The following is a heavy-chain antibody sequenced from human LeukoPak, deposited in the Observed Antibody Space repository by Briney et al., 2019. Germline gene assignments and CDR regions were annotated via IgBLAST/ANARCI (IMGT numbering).Heavy chain of an antibody. D-gene: IGHD2-21*01. Sequence: GXPLKISCKGSGYRFTSYWIGGGRQMPGKGLEWMGIIYPGDSDTRYSPSFEGQVTISADKSSRTAYLQWSSLKASDTAMYYCARPAGGDPGAFDIWGQGTMVTVSS. V-gene: IGHV5-51*01. J-gene: IGHJ3*02. CDR3: ARPAGGDPGAFDI. CDR1: GYRFTSYW. CDR2: IYPGDSDT.